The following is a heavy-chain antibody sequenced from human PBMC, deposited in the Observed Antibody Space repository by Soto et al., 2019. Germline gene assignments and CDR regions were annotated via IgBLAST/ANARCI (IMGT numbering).Heavy chain of an antibody. Sequence: ASVKVSCKVSGYTLTELSMHWVRQAPGKGLEWMGGFDPEDGETIYAQKFQGRVTMTGDTSTDTAYMELSSLRSEDTAGDYCATVLGWSINDAFDIWGQGTMVTVSS. CDR3: ATVLGWSINDAFDI. CDR1: GYTLTELS. CDR2: FDPEDGET. J-gene: IGHJ3*02. D-gene: IGHD6-19*01. V-gene: IGHV1-24*01.